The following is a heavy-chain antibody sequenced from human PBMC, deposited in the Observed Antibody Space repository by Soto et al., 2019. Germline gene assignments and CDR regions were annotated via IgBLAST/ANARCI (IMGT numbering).Heavy chain of an antibody. CDR2: ITSGST. J-gene: IGHJ4*02. D-gene: IGHD4-17*01. CDR1: GFTFSTST. V-gene: IGHV3-23*01. CDR3: AAKGSALYDDYVFYY. Sequence: GGSLRLSCAASGFTFSTSTMSWARQAPGKGLEWVSSITSGSTYYADSVKGRFTISRANSKNTLYLQMNCLRAEDTAVYYCAAKGSALYDDYVFYYWRQGTQVTVSS.